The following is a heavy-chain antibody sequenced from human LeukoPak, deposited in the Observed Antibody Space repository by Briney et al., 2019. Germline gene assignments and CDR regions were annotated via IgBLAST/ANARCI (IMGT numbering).Heavy chain of an antibody. CDR3: ARRLGTSMLDY. Sequence: PRGSLRLSCAASGFTFSSYSMNWVRQAPGKGLEWVSCISGTSSTIYYADSVKGRFTISRDNAKTSLYLQMISLRDEDTAVYYCARRLGTSMLDYWGQGTLVTVSS. D-gene: IGHD1-7*01. V-gene: IGHV3-48*02. CDR2: ISGTSSTI. CDR1: GFTFSSYS. J-gene: IGHJ4*02.